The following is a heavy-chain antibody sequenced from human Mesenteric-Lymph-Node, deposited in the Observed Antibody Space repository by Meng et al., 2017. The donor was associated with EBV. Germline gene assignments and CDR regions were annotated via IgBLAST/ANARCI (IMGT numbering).Heavy chain of an antibody. CDR2: IYHSGST. Sequence: LHLQEFGPGRVKPSQTLSLTCAVSGGSISNDGYSWSWIRQQPGKGLEWIGYIYHSGSTYSNPSLKSRVTISVDRSKNQFSLKLNSVTAADTAVYYCARASVYGDYDNWFDPWGQGTLVTVSS. CDR3: ARASVYGDYDNWFDP. D-gene: IGHD4-17*01. CDR1: GGSISNDGYS. V-gene: IGHV4-30-2*01. J-gene: IGHJ5*02.